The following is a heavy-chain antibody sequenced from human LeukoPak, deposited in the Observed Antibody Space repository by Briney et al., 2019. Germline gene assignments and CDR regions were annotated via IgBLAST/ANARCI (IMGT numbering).Heavy chain of an antibody. J-gene: IGHJ4*02. D-gene: IGHD3-16*02. CDR2: INHSGST. CDR3: ARGNYYDYVWGSYPIIDY. CDR1: GGSFSGYY. V-gene: IGHV4-34*01. Sequence: SETLSLTCAVYGGSFSGYYWSWIRQPPGKGLEWIGEINHSGSTSYNPSLKSRVTISVDTSKNQFSLKLSSVTAADTAVYYCARGNYYDYVWGSYPIIDYWGQGTLVTVFS.